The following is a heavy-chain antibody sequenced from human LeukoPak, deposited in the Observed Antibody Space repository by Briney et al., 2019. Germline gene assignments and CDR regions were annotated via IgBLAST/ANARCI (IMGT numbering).Heavy chain of an antibody. CDR2: IIPILGIA. CDR1: GGTFSSYA. D-gene: IGHD5-12*01. Sequence: ASVRVSCKASGGTFSSYAISWVRQAPGQGLEWMGRIIPILGIANYAQKFQGRITITADKSTSTAYMELSSLRSEDTAVYYCARKALERYSGYDGSEDYWGQGTLVTVSS. V-gene: IGHV1-69*04. CDR3: ARKALERYSGYDGSEDY. J-gene: IGHJ4*02.